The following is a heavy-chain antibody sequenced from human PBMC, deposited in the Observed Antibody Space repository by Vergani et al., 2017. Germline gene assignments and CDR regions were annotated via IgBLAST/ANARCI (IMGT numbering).Heavy chain of an antibody. CDR2: IDHTGRP. CDR1: GGSFTSYH. CDR3: ARVNTETNCHLYCYYYMDV. J-gene: IGHJ6*03. Sequence: QVQLQQWGGGLLKPSETLSLTCVVNGGSFTSYHWTWIRQSPGEGMEWVGDIDHTGRPDYNPSPKSRLTMSVDKSRNHLSRTLNSVTATDTAIYFCARVNTETNCHLYCYYYMDVCGQGTAVTVS. V-gene: IGHV4-34*01. D-gene: IGHD4-11*01.